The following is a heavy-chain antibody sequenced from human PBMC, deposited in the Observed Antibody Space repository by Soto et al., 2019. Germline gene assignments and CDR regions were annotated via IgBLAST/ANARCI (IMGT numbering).Heavy chain of an antibody. CDR2: IYHSGST. CDR3: AIGQAYYYGSGSYSVGLDY. Sequence: QVQLQESGPGLVKPSGTLSLTCAVSSGSISSSNWWSWVRQPPGKGLEWIGEIYHSGSTNYNPSLKSRVTISVGKSKNQSSLKLSSVTAADTAVYYCAIGQAYYYGSGSYSVGLDYWGQGTLVTVSS. J-gene: IGHJ4*02. V-gene: IGHV4-4*02. D-gene: IGHD3-10*01. CDR1: SGSISSSNW.